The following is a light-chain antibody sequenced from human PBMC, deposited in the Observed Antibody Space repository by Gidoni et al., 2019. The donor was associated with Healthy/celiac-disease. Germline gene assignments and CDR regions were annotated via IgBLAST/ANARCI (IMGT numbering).Light chain of an antibody. CDR3: QQRSNWLT. V-gene: IGKV3-11*01. CDR2: DAS. CDR1: QSVSSY. Sequence: EIVLTQSPATLSLSPGERATRSCRASQSVSSYLAWYQQKPGQAPRLLIYDASNRATGIPARFSGSGSGPDFTLTISSLEPEAFAVYYCQQRSNWLTFGGGTKVEIK. J-gene: IGKJ4*01.